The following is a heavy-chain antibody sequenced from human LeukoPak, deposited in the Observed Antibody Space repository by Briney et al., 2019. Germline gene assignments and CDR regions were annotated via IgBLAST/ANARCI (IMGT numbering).Heavy chain of an antibody. CDR3: AKDDLWELLSLDY. CDR2: ISGSGGST. Sequence: GGSLRLSCAASGFTFSSYAMSWVRQAPGKGLEWVSAISGSGGSTYYADSVKGRFIISRDNSKNTLYLQMNSLRAEDTAVYYCAKDDLWELLSLDYWGQGTLVTVSS. D-gene: IGHD1-26*01. CDR1: GFTFSSYA. V-gene: IGHV3-23*01. J-gene: IGHJ4*02.